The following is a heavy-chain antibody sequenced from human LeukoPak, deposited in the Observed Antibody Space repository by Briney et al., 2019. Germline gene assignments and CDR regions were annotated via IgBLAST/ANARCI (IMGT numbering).Heavy chain of an antibody. CDR3: ARGGISHWFDP. CDR2: INHSGST. J-gene: IGHJ5*02. CDR1: GGSFSGYY. D-gene: IGHD1-14*01. Sequence: SETLSLTCAVYGGSFSGYYWSWIRQPPGKGLEWIGEINHSGSTNYNPSFKSRVTISVDTSKNQFSLKLSSVTAADTAVYYCARGGISHWFDPWGQGTLVTVSS. V-gene: IGHV4-34*01.